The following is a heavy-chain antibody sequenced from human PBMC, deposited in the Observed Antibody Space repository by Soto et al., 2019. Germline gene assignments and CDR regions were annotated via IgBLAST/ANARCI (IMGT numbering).Heavy chain of an antibody. D-gene: IGHD6-19*01. CDR2: VYYTGST. J-gene: IGHJ4*02. CDR1: GGSISCSY. CDR3: ARSVAVPGAHIDY. Sequence: PSETLSRTCIVSGGSISCSYWSWIRQSPGKGLEWLGYVYYTGSTNYSPSLRSRVSISVDTSKNEFSLRLSSVTAADTAVYFCARSVAVPGAHIDYWGQGTQVTVSS. V-gene: IGHV4-59*01.